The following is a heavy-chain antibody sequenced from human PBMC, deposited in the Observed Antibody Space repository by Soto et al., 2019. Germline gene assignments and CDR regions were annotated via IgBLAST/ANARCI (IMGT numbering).Heavy chain of an antibody. J-gene: IGHJ4*02. CDR1: GGSMSSHY. CDR3: ARADPDASVGY. CDR2: ISYSGST. D-gene: IGHD3-16*01. Sequence: SETLSLTCTVSGGSMSSHYWTWLRQPPGKGLEWIGYISYSGSTYYNPSLKSRVTISADTSRNQFSLKLSSVIAADTAVYYCARADPDASVGYWGQGTLVTVSS. V-gene: IGHV4-59*11.